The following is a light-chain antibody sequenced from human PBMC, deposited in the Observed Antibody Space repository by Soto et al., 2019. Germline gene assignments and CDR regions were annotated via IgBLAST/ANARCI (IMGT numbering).Light chain of an antibody. J-gene: IGKJ1*01. V-gene: IGKV3-20*01. CDR3: QQYGSSPRT. CDR1: QSVSSNY. Sequence: EIVLTQSPGTLSLSPGERAILSCRASQSVSSNYLAWYRQRPGQAPSLLIYGASSRATGIPDRFSGSGSGTDLTLTISRLEPEDFAVYYCQQYGSSPRTFGQGTKVDIK. CDR2: GAS.